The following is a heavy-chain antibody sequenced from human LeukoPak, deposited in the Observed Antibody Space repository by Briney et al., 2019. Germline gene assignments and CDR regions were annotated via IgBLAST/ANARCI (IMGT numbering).Heavy chain of an antibody. Sequence: SETPSPTRTVSGGTMTNYYWSWIRQPPRQEPEWIGRIYNSGSTNYNPSLKSRVTMSADTSKNQFSLNLTSVTVADMAIYFCARVGVVESSGYHDYYFDFWGQGSLVTVSS. J-gene: IGHJ4*02. V-gene: IGHV4-4*07. CDR1: GGTMTNYY. CDR2: IYNSGST. D-gene: IGHD3-22*01. CDR3: ARVGVVESSGYHDYYFDF.